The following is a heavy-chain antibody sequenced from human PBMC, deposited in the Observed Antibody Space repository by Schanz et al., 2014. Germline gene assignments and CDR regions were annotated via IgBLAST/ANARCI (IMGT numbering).Heavy chain of an antibody. J-gene: IGHJ4*02. CDR1: GFTMRTYS. V-gene: IGHV3-66*01. D-gene: IGHD6-19*01. Sequence: EVQLGESGGGLVQPGGSLRLSCAASGFTMRTYSMSWVRQAPGKGLEWVSLIYSGGDTNYAGSVKGRFTISRDGSKNTLYLQMNSLRAEDTAVYYCARKTDSSGTGDYWGQGTLVTVSS. CDR3: ARKTDSSGTGDY. CDR2: IYSGGDT.